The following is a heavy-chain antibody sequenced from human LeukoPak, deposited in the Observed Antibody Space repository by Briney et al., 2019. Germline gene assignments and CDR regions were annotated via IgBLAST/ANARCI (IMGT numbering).Heavy chain of an antibody. CDR3: ARGAQSYYDFWSGYSPALDY. CDR2: TYYRSKWYN. Sequence: SQTLSLTCAISGDSVSSNSAAWNWIRQSPSRGLEWLGRTYYRSKWYNDYAVSVKSRITINPDTSKNQFSLQPNSVTPEDTAVYYCARGAQSYYDFWSGYSPALDYWGQGTLVTVSS. V-gene: IGHV6-1*01. D-gene: IGHD3-3*01. CDR1: GDSVSSNSAA. J-gene: IGHJ4*02.